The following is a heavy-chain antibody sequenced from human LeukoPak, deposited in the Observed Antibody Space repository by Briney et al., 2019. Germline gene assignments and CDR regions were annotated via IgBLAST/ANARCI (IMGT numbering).Heavy chain of an antibody. D-gene: IGHD1-26*01. V-gene: IGHV3-49*03. CDR2: IRSKAYGGTT. J-gene: IGHJ4*02. CDR1: GFTFGDYA. CDR3: KAHRYSGSYHDY. Sequence: PGGSLRLSCTASGFTFGDYAMSWFRQAPGKGLEWGGFIRSKAYGGTTEYAASVKGRFTISRDDSKSIAYLQMNSLKTEDTAVYYCKAHRYSGSYHDYWGQGTLVTVSS.